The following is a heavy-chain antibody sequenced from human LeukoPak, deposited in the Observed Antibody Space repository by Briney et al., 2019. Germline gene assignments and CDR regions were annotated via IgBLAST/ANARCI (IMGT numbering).Heavy chain of an antibody. Sequence: GGSLRLSCAASGFTFSSYGMHWVRQAPGKGLEWVSYISGSSTKIYYAESVKGRFTVSRDNAKSSLSLQMNSLRDEDTAVYYCARPTYFYGSVDAFDIWGQGTMVTVSS. D-gene: IGHD3-22*01. CDR1: GFTFSSYG. J-gene: IGHJ3*02. CDR2: ISGSSTKI. CDR3: ARPTYFYGSVDAFDI. V-gene: IGHV3-48*02.